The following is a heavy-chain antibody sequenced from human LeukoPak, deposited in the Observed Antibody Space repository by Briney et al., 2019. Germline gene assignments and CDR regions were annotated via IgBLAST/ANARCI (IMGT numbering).Heavy chain of an antibody. V-gene: IGHV4-39*01. Sequence: SETLSLTCSVSGGSIRTSTYYWGWIRQAPGKGLEWIGTIFHNGGTYYSPSLKSRVTISVDTSKNQFSLNLNSVTAADTAVYPCASRHQWLVPFYDSWSQGTLVTVSS. D-gene: IGHD6-19*01. J-gene: IGHJ4*02. CDR3: ASRHQWLVPFYDS. CDR2: IFHNGGT. CDR1: GGSIRTSTYY.